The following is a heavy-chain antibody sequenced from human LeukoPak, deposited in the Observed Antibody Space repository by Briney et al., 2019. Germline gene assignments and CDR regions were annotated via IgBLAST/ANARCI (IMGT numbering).Heavy chain of an antibody. J-gene: IGHJ4*02. CDR2: IYYSGST. V-gene: IGHV4-39*01. CDR1: GGSISSSSYY. Sequence: SETLSLTCTVSGGSISSSSYYWGWIRQPPGKGLEWIGSIYYSGSTYYNPSLKSRVTISVDTSKNQFSLKLSSVTAADTAVYYCARRKYGSSNSDYWGRGTLVTVSS. D-gene: IGHD2-2*01. CDR3: ARRKYGSSNSDY.